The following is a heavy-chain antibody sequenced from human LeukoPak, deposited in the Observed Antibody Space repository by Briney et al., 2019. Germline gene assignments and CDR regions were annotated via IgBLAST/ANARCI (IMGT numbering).Heavy chain of an antibody. V-gene: IGHV3-21*01. Sequence: GGSLRLSCAASGFTFSSYSMNWVRQAPGKGLEWVSSISSTSTYIYYADSVKGRFTISRDDAKNSLYLQTNSLRVEDTAVYYCARCVDTAMAFFDYWGQGTLVTVSS. CDR1: GFTFSSYS. CDR3: ARCVDTAMAFFDY. D-gene: IGHD5-18*01. CDR2: ISSTSTYI. J-gene: IGHJ4*02.